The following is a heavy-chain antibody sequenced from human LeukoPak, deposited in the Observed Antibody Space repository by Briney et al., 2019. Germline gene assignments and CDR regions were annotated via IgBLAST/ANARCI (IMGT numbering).Heavy chain of an antibody. J-gene: IGHJ6*04. V-gene: IGHV3-48*03. CDR2: ISSSGSTI. CDR1: GFTFSSYE. CDR3: AELGIAMIGGV. Sequence: PGGSLRLSCAASGFTFSSYEMNWVRQAPGKGLEWFSYISSSGSTIYYADSVKGRFTISRDNAKNSLYLQMNSLRAEDTAVYYCAELGIAMIGGVWGKGTTVTISS. D-gene: IGHD3-10*02.